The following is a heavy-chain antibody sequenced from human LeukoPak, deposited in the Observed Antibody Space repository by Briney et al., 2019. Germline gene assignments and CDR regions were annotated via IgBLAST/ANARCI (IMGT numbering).Heavy chain of an antibody. V-gene: IGHV1-46*01. J-gene: IGHJ6*02. D-gene: IGHD3-10*01. CDR3: ARDAFYYGSGSGDYYYGMDV. Sequence: ASVKVSCKASGYTFTSYYMHWVRQAPGQGLEWMGIINPSGGSTSYAQKFQGRVTMTTDTSTSTAYMELRSLRSDDTAVYYCARDAFYYGSGSGDYYYGMDVWGQGTTVTVSS. CDR2: INPSGGST. CDR1: GYTFTSYY.